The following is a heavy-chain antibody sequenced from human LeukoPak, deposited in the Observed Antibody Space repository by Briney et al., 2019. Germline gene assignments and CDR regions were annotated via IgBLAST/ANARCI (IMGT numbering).Heavy chain of an antibody. CDR1: GYTFTSYG. CDR3: ARDSGGWQLGNDAFDI. D-gene: IGHD6-6*01. CDR2: ISAYNGNT. J-gene: IGHJ3*02. Sequence: ASVKVSCKASGYTFTSYGISWVRQAPGQGLEWMGWISAYNGNTNYAQKLQGRVTMTTDTSTSTAYMELRSLRSDDTAVYYCARDSGGWQLGNDAFDIWGQGTMVTVSS. V-gene: IGHV1-18*01.